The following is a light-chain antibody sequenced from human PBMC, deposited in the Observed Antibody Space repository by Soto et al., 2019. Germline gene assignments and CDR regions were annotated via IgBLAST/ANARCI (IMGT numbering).Light chain of an antibody. CDR2: DAS. CDR3: QQYGSSPLT. V-gene: IGKV3-11*01. Sequence: EIVLTQSPATLSLSPGARATLSCRASQSVSSYLAWYQQKPGQAPRLLIYDASNRATGIPARFSGSGSGTDFTLTISSLEPEDFAVYYCQQYGSSPLTFGGGTKVDI. CDR1: QSVSSY. J-gene: IGKJ4*01.